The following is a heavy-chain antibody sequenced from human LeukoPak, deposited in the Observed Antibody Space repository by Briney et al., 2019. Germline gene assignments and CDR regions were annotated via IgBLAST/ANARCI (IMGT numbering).Heavy chain of an antibody. CDR1: GGSVSSGRYY. Sequence: SETLSLTCTVSGGSVSSGRYYWSWIRQPPGKGLEWIGYIYYSGSTNYNPSLKSRVTISVDTSKNQFSLKLSSVTAADTAVYYCARQQLSQLYYFDNWGQGTLVTVSS. D-gene: IGHD6-13*01. CDR2: IYYSGST. V-gene: IGHV4-61*01. CDR3: ARQQLSQLYYFDN. J-gene: IGHJ4*02.